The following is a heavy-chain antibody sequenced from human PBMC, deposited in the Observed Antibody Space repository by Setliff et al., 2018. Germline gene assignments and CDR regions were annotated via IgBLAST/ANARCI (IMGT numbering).Heavy chain of an antibody. V-gene: IGHV3-23*01. CDR2: ISGSGFST. J-gene: IGHJ3*01. Sequence: GSLRLSCAASGFTFGDFAMTWVRQAPGKGLEWVSGISGSGFSTYYTDSVKGRFTSSKDNAKNALYLQMNSLSPDDTAIYYCVRDGEKMAYDGFAVWGQGTKVTVSS. CDR3: VRDGEKMAYDGFAV. CDR1: GFTFGDFA.